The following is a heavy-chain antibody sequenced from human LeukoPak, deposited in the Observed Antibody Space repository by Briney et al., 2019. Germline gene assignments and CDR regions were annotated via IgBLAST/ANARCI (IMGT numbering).Heavy chain of an antibody. CDR1: GGSISSGGYY. CDR3: ARDSGYRAYWYFDL. V-gene: IGHV4-31*03. CDR2: IYYSGST. Sequence: SETLSLTCSVSGGSISSGGYYWSWVRQHPGKGLEWIGYIYYSGSTYYNPSLKSRVTISVDTSKNQFSLKLNSVTAADTAVYYCARDSGYRAYWYFDLWGRGTLVTVSS. J-gene: IGHJ2*01. D-gene: IGHD3-10*01.